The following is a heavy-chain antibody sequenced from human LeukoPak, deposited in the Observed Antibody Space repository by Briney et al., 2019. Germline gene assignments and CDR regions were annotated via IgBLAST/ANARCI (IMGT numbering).Heavy chain of an antibody. CDR3: ARVLPYDFWSGPSPYYFDY. D-gene: IGHD3-3*01. CDR1: GGSFSGYY. V-gene: IGHV4-30-4*08. CDR2: IYYSGST. J-gene: IGHJ4*02. Sequence: SETLSLTCAVYGGSFSGYYWSWIRQPPGKGLEWIGYIYYSGSTYYNPFLKSRVTISVDTSKNQFSLKLSSVTAADTAVYYCARVLPYDFWSGPSPYYFDYWGQGTLVTVSS.